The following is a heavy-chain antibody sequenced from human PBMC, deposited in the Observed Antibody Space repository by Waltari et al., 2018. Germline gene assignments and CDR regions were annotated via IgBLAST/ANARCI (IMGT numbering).Heavy chain of an antibody. Sequence: EVQLVESGGGVVQPGGSLRLPCAASGFTFSSYWMHWVRQAPGKGLVWVSNIKGDGSTTSYADSVKGRFTISRDNAKNTLYLQMNSLRVEDTAVYYCVRFSGGYWGQGALVTVSS. CDR2: IKGDGSTT. D-gene: IGHD1-26*01. V-gene: IGHV3-74*01. CDR1: GFTFSSYW. CDR3: VRFSGGY. J-gene: IGHJ4*02.